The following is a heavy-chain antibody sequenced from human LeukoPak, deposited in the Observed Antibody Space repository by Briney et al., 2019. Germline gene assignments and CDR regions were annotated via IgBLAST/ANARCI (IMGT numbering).Heavy chain of an antibody. CDR3: VGGKQQPK. CDR2: IYYSGST. CDR1: GGSISSSNHY. V-gene: IGHV4-39*07. Sequence: PSETLSLTCTVSGGSISSSNHYWGWIRQPPGKGLEWIGTIYYSGSTYYNPSLKSRVTISVDTSKNQFSLKLSSVTAADTAVYYCVGGKQQPKWGQGTLVTVSS. J-gene: IGHJ4*02. D-gene: IGHD6-13*01.